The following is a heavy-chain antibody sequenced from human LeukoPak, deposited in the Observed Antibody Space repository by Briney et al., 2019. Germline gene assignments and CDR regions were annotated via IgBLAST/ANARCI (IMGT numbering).Heavy chain of an antibody. D-gene: IGHD5-12*01. CDR1: GLTFSTYW. Sequence: PGGSLRLSCAASGLTFSTYWMNWVRQASGKGLEWVGRIRSKANSYATAYAASVKGRFTISRDDSKNTAYLQMNSLKTEDTAVYYCTRPGYNTRDAFDIWGQGTMVTVSS. CDR2: IRSKANSYAT. J-gene: IGHJ3*02. V-gene: IGHV3-73*01. CDR3: TRPGYNTRDAFDI.